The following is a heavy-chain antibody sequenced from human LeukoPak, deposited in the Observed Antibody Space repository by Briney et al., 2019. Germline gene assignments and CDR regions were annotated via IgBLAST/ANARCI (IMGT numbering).Heavy chain of an antibody. CDR3: ARLSAGKFDP. D-gene: IGHD1-14*01. V-gene: IGHV4-59*12. J-gene: IGHJ5*02. CDR1: GGSISIFS. Sequence: PSETLSLTCTVSGGSISIFSWSWIRQPPGKGLEWIGWIYSSGSTYYNPSLKSRVTISVDNSRSQFSLKLSSMTAADTAVYYCARLSAGKFDPWGQGILVTVSS. CDR2: IYSSGST.